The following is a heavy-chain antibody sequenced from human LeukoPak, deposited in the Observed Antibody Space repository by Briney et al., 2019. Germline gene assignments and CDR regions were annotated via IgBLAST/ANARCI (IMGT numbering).Heavy chain of an antibody. D-gene: IGHD3-22*01. CDR3: ARGFSGYYYGSFDY. V-gene: IGHV4-30-4*08. CDR1: GGSISSGDYY. Sequence: SETLSLTCTVSGGSISSGDYYWSWIRQPPGKGLEWIGYIYYSGSTYYNPSLKSRVTISVDTSKNQFSLRLSSVTAADTAVYYCARGFSGYYYGSFDYWGQGTLVTVSS. J-gene: IGHJ4*02. CDR2: IYYSGST.